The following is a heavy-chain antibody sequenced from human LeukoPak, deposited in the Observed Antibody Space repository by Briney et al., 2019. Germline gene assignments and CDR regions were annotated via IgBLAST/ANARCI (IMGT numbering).Heavy chain of an antibody. CDR1: GFTFSSYA. D-gene: IGHD6-6*01. CDR3: ARSIAARSYFDY. J-gene: IGHJ4*02. CDR2: ISYDGSNK. V-gene: IGHV3-30*04. Sequence: GGSLRLSCAASGFTFSSYAMHWVRQAPGKGLEWVAVISYDGSNKYYADSVKGRFTISRDNSKNTLYLQMSSLRAEDTAVYYCARSIAARSYFDYWGQGTLVTVSS.